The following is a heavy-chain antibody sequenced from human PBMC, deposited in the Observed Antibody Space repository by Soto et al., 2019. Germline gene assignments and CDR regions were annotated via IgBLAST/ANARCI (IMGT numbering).Heavy chain of an antibody. Sequence: EVQLVESGGGLIQPGGSLRLSCTASGFTVSSNYMTWVRQAPGKGLEWVSVIYSGGSTYYADSVKGRFTISTDISKNTLFLLMNSLRADDTAVYYCAREIGTSLDSWGQGTLVTVSS. D-gene: IGHD6-13*01. CDR2: IYSGGST. V-gene: IGHV3-53*01. CDR1: GFTVSSNY. J-gene: IGHJ4*02. CDR3: AREIGTSLDS.